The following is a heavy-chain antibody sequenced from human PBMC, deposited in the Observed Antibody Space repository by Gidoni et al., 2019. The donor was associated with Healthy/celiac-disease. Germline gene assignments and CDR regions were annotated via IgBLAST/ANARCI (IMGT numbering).Heavy chain of an antibody. CDR2: ISWNSGSI. J-gene: IGHJ3*02. D-gene: IGHD2-15*01. V-gene: IGHV3-9*01. CDR3: AKGGGGTQDAFDI. CDR1: GFTFDDYA. Sequence: EVQLVESGGGLVQPGRSLRLSCAASGFTFDDYAMHWVRQAPGKGLEWVSGISWNSGSIGYADSVKGRFTISRDNAKNSLYLQMNSLRAEDTALYYCAKGGGGTQDAFDIWGQGTMVTVSS.